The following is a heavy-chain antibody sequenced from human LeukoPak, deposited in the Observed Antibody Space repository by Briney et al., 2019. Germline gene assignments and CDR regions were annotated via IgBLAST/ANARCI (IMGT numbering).Heavy chain of an antibody. CDR3: AKVPYYDILTRGYYYYYMDV. CDR1: GFTFMTYA. Sequence: GGSLRLSCATSGFTFMTYAMIWVRQAPGKGLDWVSSISAGGTTYYPDSVKGRFTISRDNSKNTLYLQMNSLRAEDTAVYYCAKVPYYDILTRGYYYYYMDVWGKGTTVTVSS. CDR2: ISAGGTT. V-gene: IGHV3-23*01. D-gene: IGHD3-9*01. J-gene: IGHJ6*03.